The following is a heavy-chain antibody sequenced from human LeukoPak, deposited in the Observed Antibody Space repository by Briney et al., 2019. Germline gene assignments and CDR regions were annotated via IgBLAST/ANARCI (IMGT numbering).Heavy chain of an antibody. CDR2: ISYDGSNK. CDR3: AKDRQINIDSGSQIFDY. V-gene: IGHV3-30-3*01. D-gene: IGHD3-10*01. CDR1: GFTFSSYA. Sequence: PGGSLRLSCAASGFTFSSYAMHWVRQAPGKGLEWVAVISYDGSNKYYADSVKGRFTISRDNSRNTLYLQMSSLRAEDTAVFYCAKDRQINIDSGSQIFDYWGQGTLVTVSS. J-gene: IGHJ4*02.